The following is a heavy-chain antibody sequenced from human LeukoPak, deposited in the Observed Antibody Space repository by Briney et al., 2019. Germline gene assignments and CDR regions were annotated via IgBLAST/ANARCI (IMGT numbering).Heavy chain of an antibody. D-gene: IGHD4-11*01. CDR3: ARADSSPFDY. Sequence: PGGSLRLSCAASGFTFSSYATHWVRQAPGKGLEWVAVISYDGSNKYYADSVKGRFTISRDNSKNTLYLQMNSLRAEDTAVYYCARADSSPFDYWGQGTLVTVSS. V-gene: IGHV3-30-3*01. J-gene: IGHJ4*02. CDR2: ISYDGSNK. CDR1: GFTFSSYA.